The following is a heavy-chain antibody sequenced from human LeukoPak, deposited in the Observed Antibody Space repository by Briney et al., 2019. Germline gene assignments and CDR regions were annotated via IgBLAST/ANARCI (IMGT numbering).Heavy chain of an antibody. CDR2: IYHSGST. V-gene: IGHV4-38-2*02. CDR3: ARDDRSSWDFDY. D-gene: IGHD6-13*01. J-gene: IGHJ4*02. Sequence: SETLSLTCAVSASSISSDYYWGWIRQPPGKGLERIGIIYHSGSTYYNPSLKSRVTISVDTSKNQFSLKVSSVTAADTAVYYCARDDRSSWDFDYWGQGTLVTVSS. CDR1: ASSISSDYY.